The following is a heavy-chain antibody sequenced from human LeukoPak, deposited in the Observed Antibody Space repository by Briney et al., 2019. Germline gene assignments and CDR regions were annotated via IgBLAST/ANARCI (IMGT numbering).Heavy chain of an antibody. D-gene: IGHD2-8*02. CDR1: GFTFSSYG. Sequence: GGSLRLSCAASGFTFSSYGMHWVRQAPGKGLEWVAVISYDGSNKHYADSVKGRFTISRDNSKNTLYLQMNSLRAEDTAVYYCAKDPIWWNYFDYWGQGTLVTVSS. CDR2: ISYDGSNK. CDR3: AKDPIWWNYFDY. V-gene: IGHV3-30*18. J-gene: IGHJ4*02.